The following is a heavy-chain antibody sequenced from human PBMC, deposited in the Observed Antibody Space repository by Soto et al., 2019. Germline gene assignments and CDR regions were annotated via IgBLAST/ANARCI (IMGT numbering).Heavy chain of an antibody. V-gene: IGHV1-18*01. CDR3: ARDPRDQLLYSYYYYYGMDV. J-gene: IGHJ6*01. CDR1: GYTFTSYG. Sequence: GASVKVSCKASGYTFTSYGISWVRQAPGQGLEWMGWISAYNGNTNYAQKLQGRVTMTTDTSTSTAYMELRSLRSDDTAVYYCARDPRDQLLYSYYYYYGMDVWGQGTTVTVSS. D-gene: IGHD2-2*02. CDR2: ISAYNGNT.